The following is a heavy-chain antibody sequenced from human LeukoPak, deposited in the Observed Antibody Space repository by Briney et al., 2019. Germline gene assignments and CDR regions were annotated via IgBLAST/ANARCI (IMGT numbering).Heavy chain of an antibody. Sequence: GGSLRLSCAASGFTFSTYWMAWVRQAPGKGLEWVANIKGDESARHQADSVKGRFTISRDNAQNSVYLQMSSLRGENTAVYYCARDVGGSLDYWGQGTLVTVSS. J-gene: IGHJ4*02. V-gene: IGHV3-7*01. D-gene: IGHD1-26*01. CDR3: ARDVGGSLDY. CDR2: IKGDESAR. CDR1: GFTFSTYW.